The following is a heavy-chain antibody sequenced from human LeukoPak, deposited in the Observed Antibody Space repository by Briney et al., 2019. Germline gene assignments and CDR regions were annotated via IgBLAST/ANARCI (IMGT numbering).Heavy chain of an antibody. V-gene: IGHV4-34*01. CDR1: GGSMSPYH. CDR3: ARGPRGPYGSGSYTFYYYYGMDV. Sequence: SETLSLTCTVSGGSMSPYHWSWIRQPPGKGLEWIGEINHSGSTNYNPSLKSRVTISVDTSKNQFSLKLSSVTAADTAVYYCARGPRGPYGSGSYTFYYYYGMDVWGQGTTVTVSS. CDR2: INHSGST. J-gene: IGHJ6*02. D-gene: IGHD3-10*01.